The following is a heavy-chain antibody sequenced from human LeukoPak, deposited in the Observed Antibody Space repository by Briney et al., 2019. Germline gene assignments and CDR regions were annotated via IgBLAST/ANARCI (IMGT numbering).Heavy chain of an antibody. V-gene: IGHV1-46*01. CDR2: INPSGGST. Sequence: GASVKVSCKASGYTFTSYYMHWVRQAPGQGLEWMGIINPSGGSTSYAQKFQGRVTMTRDTSTSTVYMELSSLRSEDTAVYYCARERKRLADYYYYGMDVWSQGTTVTVSS. CDR1: GYTFTSYY. J-gene: IGHJ6*02. CDR3: ARERKRLADYYYYGMDV.